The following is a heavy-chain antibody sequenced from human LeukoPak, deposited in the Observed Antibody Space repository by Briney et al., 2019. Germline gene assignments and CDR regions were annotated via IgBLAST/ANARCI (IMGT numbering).Heavy chain of an antibody. Sequence: ASVKASCKASGYTFTSYAMHWVRQAPGQRLEWMGWINAGNGNTKYSQKFQGRVTITRDTSASTAYMELSSLRSEDTAVYYCARVNYDILTGYSGAVYYFDYWGQGTLVTVSS. D-gene: IGHD3-9*01. CDR2: INAGNGNT. J-gene: IGHJ4*02. CDR1: GYTFTSYA. V-gene: IGHV1-3*01. CDR3: ARVNYDILTGYSGAVYYFDY.